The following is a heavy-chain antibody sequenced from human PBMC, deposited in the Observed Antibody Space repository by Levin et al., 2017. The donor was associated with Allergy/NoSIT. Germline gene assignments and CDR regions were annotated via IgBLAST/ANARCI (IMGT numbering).Heavy chain of an antibody. CDR1: GFTFSSHE. J-gene: IGHJ3*02. D-gene: IGHD2-2*01. Sequence: GGSLRLSCAASGFTFSSHEMNWVRQAPGKGLEWISYINTGGTTISYADSVKGRFTISRDNAKNSLYLQMNSLRAEDTAVYYCARDDCSSSSCYSMDAFDIWSQGTMVIVSS. V-gene: IGHV3-48*03. CDR2: INTGGTTI. CDR3: ARDDCSSSSCYSMDAFDI.